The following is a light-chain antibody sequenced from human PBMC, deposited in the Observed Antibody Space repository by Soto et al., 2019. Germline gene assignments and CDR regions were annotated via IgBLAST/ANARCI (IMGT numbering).Light chain of an antibody. V-gene: IGLV2-14*01. Sequence: QSVLAQPASVSGSPGQSIAISCTGTSSDVGRYNYVSWFQQHPGKAPKLMIYDVNNRPSGVSDRFSGSKSGNTASLTISWLQAEDEADYYCSSYTSSNTVVFGTGTQLTVL. J-gene: IGLJ1*01. CDR1: SSDVGRYNY. CDR3: SSYTSSNTVV. CDR2: DVN.